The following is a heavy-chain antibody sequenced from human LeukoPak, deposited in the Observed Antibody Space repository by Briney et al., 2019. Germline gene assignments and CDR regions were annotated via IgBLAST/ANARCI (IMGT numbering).Heavy chain of an antibody. CDR3: ARESYYDSSGSNWFDP. CDR2: INHSGST. Sequence: SETLSLTCAVYGGSFSGYYWSWITQPPGKELEWIGEINHSGSTNYNPSLKSRVTISVDTSKNQFSLKLSSVTAADTAVYYCARESYYDSSGSNWFDPWGQGTLVTVSS. J-gene: IGHJ5*02. D-gene: IGHD3-22*01. CDR1: GGSFSGYY. V-gene: IGHV4-34*01.